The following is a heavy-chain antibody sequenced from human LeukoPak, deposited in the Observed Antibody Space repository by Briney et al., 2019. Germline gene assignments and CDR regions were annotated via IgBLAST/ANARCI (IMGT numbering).Heavy chain of an antibody. CDR3: ARDGAADSSGYYYYQVADY. D-gene: IGHD3-22*01. J-gene: IGHJ4*02. V-gene: IGHV1-18*01. CDR1: GYTFTSYG. CDR2: ISAYNGNT. Sequence: ASVKVSCKASGYTFTSYGISWVRQAPGQGLEWMGWISAYNGNTNYAQKLQGRVTMTTDTSTSTAYMELRSLRSDDTAVYYCARDGAADSSGYYYYQVADYWGQGTLVTVSS.